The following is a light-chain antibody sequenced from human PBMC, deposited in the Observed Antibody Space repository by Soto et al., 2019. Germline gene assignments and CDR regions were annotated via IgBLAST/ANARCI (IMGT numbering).Light chain of an antibody. CDR1: QDISKY. Sequence: DIQLAQSPSSLSASVGDRVTIPCQASQDISKYLNWYQQKTGQAPKLLIYDASQLETGVPSRFSGSGSGTDFTFTINNLQPEDIGTYYCQHYNGFPITFGQGTRLQIK. J-gene: IGKJ5*01. CDR3: QHYNGFPIT. V-gene: IGKV1-33*01. CDR2: DAS.